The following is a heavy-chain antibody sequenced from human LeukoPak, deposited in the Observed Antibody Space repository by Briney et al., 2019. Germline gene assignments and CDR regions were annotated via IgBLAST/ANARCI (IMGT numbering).Heavy chain of an antibody. J-gene: IGHJ4*02. V-gene: IGHV3-21*01. Sequence: GGSLRLSCTASGFTFTNYAMSWVRQSPGKRLEWISSVGLTGGSIYYADSIKGCLTTSRDNANNSVFLHMNTLRAEDTGVYYCAREYGGNSLDKWGQGVLVTVSS. CDR3: AREYGGNSLDK. CDR2: VGLTGGSI. CDR1: GFTFTNYA. D-gene: IGHD4-23*01.